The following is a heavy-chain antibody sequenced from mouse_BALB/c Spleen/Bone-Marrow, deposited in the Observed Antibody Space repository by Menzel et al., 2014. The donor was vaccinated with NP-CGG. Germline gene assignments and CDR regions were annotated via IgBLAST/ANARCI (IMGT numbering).Heavy chain of an antibody. CDR3: AREGRTTARFAY. Sequence: VQLKQSGPVLVKPSQSLSLTCTVTAYSITSGYGWHWIRQFPGNKLEWMGYIHYSGSTHYIPSLKSRISITRDTSKNQFFLQLNSVTTEDTATYYCAREGRTTARFAYWGQGTLVTVSA. D-gene: IGHD1-2*01. J-gene: IGHJ3*01. V-gene: IGHV3-1*02. CDR1: AYSITSGYG. CDR2: IHYSGST.